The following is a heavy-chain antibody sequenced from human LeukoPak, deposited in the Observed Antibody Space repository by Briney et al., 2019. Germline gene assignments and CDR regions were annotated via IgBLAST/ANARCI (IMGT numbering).Heavy chain of an antibody. Sequence: KTSETLSLTCTVSGGSISSSSYSWGWIRQPPGKGLEWIGSIYYSGSTYYNPSLKSRVTISVDTSKNQFSLKLSSVTAADTAVYYCARSQRKRTNYYYYGMDVWGQGTTVTVSS. CDR3: ARSQRKRTNYYYYGMDV. J-gene: IGHJ6*02. V-gene: IGHV4-39*07. CDR1: GGSISSSSYS. CDR2: IYYSGST. D-gene: IGHD2-2*01.